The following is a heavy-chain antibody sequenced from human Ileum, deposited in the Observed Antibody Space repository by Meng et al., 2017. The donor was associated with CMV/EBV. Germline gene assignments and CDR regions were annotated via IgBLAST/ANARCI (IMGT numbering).Heavy chain of an antibody. V-gene: IGHV2-5*02. CDR1: GFSLTTSGVG. D-gene: IGHD2-2*01. CDR2: IYWDDDK. Sequence: IPLKESCPTLVKPTPTLTLTCTFSGFSLTTSGVGVGWIRQPPGKALEWVALIYWDDDKRYSPSLKSRLIITKDTSKNQVVLTLTNVDPVDTGTYYCIHGSTRRTQRFDPWGQGILVTVSS. CDR3: IHGSTRRTQRFDP. J-gene: IGHJ5*02.